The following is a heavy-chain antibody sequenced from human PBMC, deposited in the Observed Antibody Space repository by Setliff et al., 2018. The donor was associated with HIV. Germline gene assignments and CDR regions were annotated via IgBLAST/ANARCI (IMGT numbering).Heavy chain of an antibody. CDR2: IYYTGST. D-gene: IGHD3-10*01. CDR1: GGSISSYY. J-gene: IGHJ4*02. V-gene: IGHV4-59*01. Sequence: SETLSLTCTVSGGSISSYYWSWIRQPPGKGLEWIGYIYYTGSTNYNPSLKSRVTISVDTSKNQFSLKLSSVTAADTAVYYCARSLYYHGSGRSYCDYWGQGTLVTVSS. CDR3: ARSLYYHGSGRSYCDY.